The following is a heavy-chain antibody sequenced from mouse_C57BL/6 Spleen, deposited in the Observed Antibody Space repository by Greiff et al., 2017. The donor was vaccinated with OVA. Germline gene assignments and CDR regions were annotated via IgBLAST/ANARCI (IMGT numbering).Heavy chain of an antibody. V-gene: IGHV1-64*01. CDR2: IHPNSGST. D-gene: IGHD1-1*01. CDR3: ARGPFITTVVATKDFDY. J-gene: IGHJ2*01. CDR1: GYTFTSYW. Sequence: QVQLQQPGAELVKPGASVKLSCKASGYTFTSYWMHWVKQRPGQGLEWIGMIHPNSGSTNYNEKFKSKATLTVDKSSSTAYMQLSSLTSEDSAVYYCARGPFITTVVATKDFDYWGQGTTLTVSS.